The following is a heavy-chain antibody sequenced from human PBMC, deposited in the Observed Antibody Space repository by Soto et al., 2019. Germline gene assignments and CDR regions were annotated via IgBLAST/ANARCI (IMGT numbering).Heavy chain of an antibody. J-gene: IGHJ4*02. CDR3: ARDGPVLYKYPRYSPYYFDY. CDR1: GGTFSSYA. CDR2: IIPIFGTA. D-gene: IGHD2-2*01. V-gene: IGHV1-69*01. Sequence: QVQLVQSGAEVKKPGSSVKVSCKASGGTFSSYAISWVRQAPGQGLEWMGGIIPIFGTANYAQKFQGRVTITADESTSTAYMELSSLRSEDTAVYYCARDGPVLYKYPRYSPYYFDYWGQGTLVTVSS.